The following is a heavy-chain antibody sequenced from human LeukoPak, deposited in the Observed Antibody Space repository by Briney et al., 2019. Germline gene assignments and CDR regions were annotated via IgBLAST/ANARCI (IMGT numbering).Heavy chain of an antibody. D-gene: IGHD6-19*01. J-gene: IGHJ4*02. CDR3: AGGTGWIFDH. CDR1: GFTFSSYS. CDR2: ISSSSSYI. V-gene: IGHV3-21*01. Sequence: GGSLRLSCAASGFTFSSYSMNWVRQAPGKGLEWVSSISSSSSYIYYADSVKGRFTISRDNAKNSLYLQMNSLRAEDTAVYFCAGGTGWIFDHWGQGTLVTVSS.